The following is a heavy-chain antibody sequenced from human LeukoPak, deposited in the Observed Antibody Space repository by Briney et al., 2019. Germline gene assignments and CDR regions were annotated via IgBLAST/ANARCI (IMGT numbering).Heavy chain of an antibody. Sequence: ASVKVSCKASGGTFSSYAISWVRQAPGQGLEWMGGIIPIFGTANYAQKFQGRVTITTDESTSTAYMELGSLRSEDTAVYYCARGKVYDFWSGYSDYFDYWGQGTLVTVSS. CDR1: GGTFSSYA. CDR2: IIPIFGTA. D-gene: IGHD3-3*01. CDR3: ARGKVYDFWSGYSDYFDY. J-gene: IGHJ4*02. V-gene: IGHV1-69*05.